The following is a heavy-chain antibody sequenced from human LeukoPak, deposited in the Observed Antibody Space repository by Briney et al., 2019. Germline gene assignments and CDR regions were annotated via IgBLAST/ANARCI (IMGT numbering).Heavy chain of an antibody. J-gene: IGHJ4*02. CDR2: IYLGDSDT. V-gene: IGHV5-51*01. CDR3: ARHPSYTRGWPLDY. CDR1: GFTSTNSW. D-gene: IGHD6-19*01. Sequence: GESLKISCKGSGFTSTNSWIAWVRQVPGKGLEWMGIIYLGDSDTRYSPSFQGQVTISADKSITTAYLQWSSLKASDTVIYYCARHPSYTRGWPLDYWGQGTLVTVSS.